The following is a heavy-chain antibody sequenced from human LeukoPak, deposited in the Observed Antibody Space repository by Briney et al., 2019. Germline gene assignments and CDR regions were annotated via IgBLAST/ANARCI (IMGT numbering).Heavy chain of an antibody. CDR1: GGSFSGYY. J-gene: IGHJ4*02. CDR2: IYYSGST. V-gene: IGHV4-59*08. D-gene: IGHD7-27*01. CDR3: ARTRWGSTFDY. Sequence: PSETLSLTCAVYGGSFSGYYWSWIRQPPGKGLEWIGYIYYSGSTNYNPSLKSRVTISVDTSKNQFSLKLSSVTAADTAVYYCARTRWGSTFDYWGQGTLVTVSS.